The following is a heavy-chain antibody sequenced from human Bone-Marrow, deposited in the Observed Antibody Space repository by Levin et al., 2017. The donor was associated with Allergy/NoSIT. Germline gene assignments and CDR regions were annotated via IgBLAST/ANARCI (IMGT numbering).Heavy chain of an antibody. D-gene: IGHD3-9*01. Sequence: SETLSLTCTVSGGSISSSSYYWGWIRQPPGKGLEWIGSIYYSGSTYYNPSLKSRVTISVDTSKNQFSLKLSSVTAADTAVYYCARVFSRRDPETKLRYFDWLPSRRAKYYFDYWGQGTLVTVSS. J-gene: IGHJ4*02. CDR3: ARVFSRRDPETKLRYFDWLPSRRAKYYFDY. CDR1: GGSISSSSYY. V-gene: IGHV4-39*07. CDR2: IYYSGST.